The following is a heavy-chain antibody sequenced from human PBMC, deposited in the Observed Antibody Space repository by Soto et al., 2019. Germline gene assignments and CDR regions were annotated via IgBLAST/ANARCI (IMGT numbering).Heavy chain of an antibody. Sequence: GGSLRLSCAASGFTFSSYAMSWVRQAPGKGLEWVSAISGSGGSTYYADSVKGRFTIPRDNSKNTLYLQMNSLRAEDTAVYYCAKELSVGYCSSTSCYDFIIYPYYYYYGMDVWGQGTTVTVSS. CDR2: ISGSGGST. D-gene: IGHD2-2*01. J-gene: IGHJ6*02. V-gene: IGHV3-23*01. CDR3: AKELSVGYCSSTSCYDFIIYPYYYYYGMDV. CDR1: GFTFSSYA.